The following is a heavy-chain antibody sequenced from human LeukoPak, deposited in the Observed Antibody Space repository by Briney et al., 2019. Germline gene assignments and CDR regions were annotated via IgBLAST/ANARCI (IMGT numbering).Heavy chain of an antibody. CDR2: INPSGGST. CDR3: ARGHGDYAYWYFDL. CDR1: GYTCTSSY. V-gene: IGHV1-46*01. D-gene: IGHD4-17*01. Sequence: ASVKVSCTASGYTCTSSYMHWVRQAPGQGLDWMGVINPSGGSTSYAQKFQGRVTMTRDTSTSTVYMEPSSLRSEDTAVYYCARGHGDYAYWYFDLWGRGTLVTVSS. J-gene: IGHJ2*01.